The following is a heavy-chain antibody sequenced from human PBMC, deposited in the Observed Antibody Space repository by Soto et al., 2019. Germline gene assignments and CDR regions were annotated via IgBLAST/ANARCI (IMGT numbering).Heavy chain of an antibody. J-gene: IGHJ4*02. V-gene: IGHV4-59*01. Sequence: SETLSLTCTVSGGSISGYYWSWIRQPPGKGLEWIGYIYYSGSTNYNPSLKSRVTISVDTSKNQFSLKLSSVTAADTAVYYCARDRGRGYFDYWGQGTLVTVSS. CDR1: GGSISGYY. CDR2: IYYSGST. CDR3: ARDRGRGYFDY.